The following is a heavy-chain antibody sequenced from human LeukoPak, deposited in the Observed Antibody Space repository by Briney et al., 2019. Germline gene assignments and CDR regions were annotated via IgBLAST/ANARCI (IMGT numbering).Heavy chain of an antibody. J-gene: IGHJ4*02. D-gene: IGHD3-16*02. CDR3: ARGRGGITFGGVITTLDY. CDR2: INPSGGST. V-gene: IGHV1-46*01. Sequence: ASVKVSCKASGYTFTSYYMHWVRQAPGQGLEWMGIINPSGGSTSYAQKFQGRVTMTRDTSTSTVYMELSSLRSEDTAVYYCARGRGGITFGGVITTLDYWGQGTLVTVSS. CDR1: GYTFTSYY.